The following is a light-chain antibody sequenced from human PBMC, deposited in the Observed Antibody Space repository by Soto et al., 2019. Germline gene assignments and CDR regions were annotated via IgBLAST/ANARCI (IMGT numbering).Light chain of an antibody. J-gene: IGKJ2*01. Sequence: DIQMTQSPSFLSASVGDRVTITCRASQSISSYLNWYQQKPGKAPKLLIYAASSLQSGVPSRFSGRVSGTDFTLTISSLHPEDFATYYCQQSYSTLMTFGQGTKLEIK. CDR3: QQSYSTLMT. CDR1: QSISSY. V-gene: IGKV1-39*01. CDR2: AAS.